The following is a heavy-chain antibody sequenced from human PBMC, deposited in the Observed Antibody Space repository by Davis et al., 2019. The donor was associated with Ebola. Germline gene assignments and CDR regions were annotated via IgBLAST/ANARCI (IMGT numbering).Heavy chain of an antibody. D-gene: IGHD4-17*01. Sequence: SETLSLTCTVSGGSISSYYWSWIRQPPGKGLEWIGYIYYSGSTNYNPSLKSRVTISVDTSKNQFSLKLSSVTAADTAVYYCARHLHGDDIYYYYGMDVWGQGTTVTVSS. V-gene: IGHV4-59*08. CDR3: ARHLHGDDIYYYYGMDV. J-gene: IGHJ6*02. CDR1: GGSISSYY. CDR2: IYYSGST.